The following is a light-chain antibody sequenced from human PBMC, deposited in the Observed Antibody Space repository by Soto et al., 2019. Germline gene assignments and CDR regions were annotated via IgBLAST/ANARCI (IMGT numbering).Light chain of an antibody. CDR1: SSDVGSYDL. CDR3: CSYATTIL. Sequence: QSALTQPASVSGSPGQSITISCTGTSSDVGSYDLVSWYQQHPGNAPKLMIYEVSKRPSGVSDRFSGSKSGNTASLTISGLQADDEADYYCCSYATTILFGGGTKLTVL. CDR2: EVS. J-gene: IGLJ2*01. V-gene: IGLV2-23*02.